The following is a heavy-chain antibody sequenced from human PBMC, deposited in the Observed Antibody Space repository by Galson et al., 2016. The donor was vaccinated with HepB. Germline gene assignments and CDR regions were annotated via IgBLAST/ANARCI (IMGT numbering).Heavy chain of an antibody. V-gene: IGHV3-23*01. CDR2: ISGSGAST. CDR3: AKGGGYNSAYYFYYYMDV. D-gene: IGHD5-24*01. J-gene: IGHJ6*03. Sequence: SLRLSCAASGFTFSSYAMSWVRQAPGKGLEWVSAISGSGASTYYADSVKGRFTISRDNSKNTLYLHMNSLRAEDTAVYYCAKGGGYNSAYYFYYYMDVWGQGTLVTVSS. CDR1: GFTFSSYA.